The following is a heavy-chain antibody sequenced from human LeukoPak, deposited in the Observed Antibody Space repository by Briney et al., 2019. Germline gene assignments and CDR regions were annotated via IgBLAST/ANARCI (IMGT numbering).Heavy chain of an antibody. D-gene: IGHD6-6*01. CDR1: GGTFSGYY. V-gene: IGHV4-34*01. CDR2: INHSGST. Sequence: MSSETLSLTCAVYGGTFSGYYWSWIRQPPGKGLEWIGEINHSGSTNYTPSLKGRVTISVDTSKNQFSLRLTSVTAADTAIYYCARVRWDSSSSEDYWSQGTLVTVSS. CDR3: ARVRWDSSSSEDY. J-gene: IGHJ4*02.